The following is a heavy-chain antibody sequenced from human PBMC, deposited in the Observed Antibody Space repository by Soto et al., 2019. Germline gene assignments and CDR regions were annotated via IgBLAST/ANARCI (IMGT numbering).Heavy chain of an antibody. CDR3: ARDNLLPFGVVTASYYGMDV. CDR2: INPSGGST. J-gene: IGHJ6*02. V-gene: IGHV1-46*01. CDR1: GYTFTSYY. Sequence: ASVKVSCKASGYTFTSYYMHWVRQAPGQGLEWMGIINPSGGSTSYAQKFQGRVTMTRDTSTSTVYMELSSLRSEDTAVYYCARDNLLPFGVVTASYYGMDVWGQGTTVTVSS. D-gene: IGHD3-3*01.